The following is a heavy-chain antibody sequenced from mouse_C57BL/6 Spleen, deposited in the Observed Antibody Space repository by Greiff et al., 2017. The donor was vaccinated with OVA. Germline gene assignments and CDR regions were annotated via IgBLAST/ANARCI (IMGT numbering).Heavy chain of an antibody. V-gene: IGHV3-6*01. Sequence: EVKLQESGPGLVKPSQSLSLTCSVTGYSITSGYYWNWIRQFPGNKLEWMGYISYDGSNNYNPSLKNRISITRDTSKNQFFLKLNSVTTEDTATYYCARDDPYDYDDYWGQGTTLTVSS. CDR2: ISYDGSN. J-gene: IGHJ2*01. CDR3: ARDDPYDYDDY. D-gene: IGHD2-4*01. CDR1: GYSITSGYY.